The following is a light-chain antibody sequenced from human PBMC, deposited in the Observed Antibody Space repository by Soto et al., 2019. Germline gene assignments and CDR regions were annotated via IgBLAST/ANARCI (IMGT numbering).Light chain of an antibody. V-gene: IGKV1-17*01. Sequence: DIQMTQSPSSLSASVGDRVTIPCRASQCLKYDLAWYQQKPGKAPKRLIFAASTLQTGVSSRFSGSGSGTEFTLTIRSLQPEDFATYYCLQHNTFPLTFGPGTTVDL. CDR3: LQHNTFPLT. J-gene: IGKJ3*01. CDR2: AAS. CDR1: QCLKYD.